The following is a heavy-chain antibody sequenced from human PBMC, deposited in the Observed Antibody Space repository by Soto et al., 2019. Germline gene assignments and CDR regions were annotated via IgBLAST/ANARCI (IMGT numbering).Heavy chain of an antibody. CDR2: VFYGGT. CDR3: GSYRGAHYFGS. V-gene: IGHV4-59*01. J-gene: IGHJ4*02. CDR1: GRSMRSNY. D-gene: IGHD3-16*01. Sequence: PSETLSLTCSVSGRSMRSNYWSWIRQSPDKGLEWLGYVFYGGTDYNPSLAGRVSMSVERSRSQFSRRLTSVPVADTGVYYCGSYRGAHYFGSWGPGILVTVSS.